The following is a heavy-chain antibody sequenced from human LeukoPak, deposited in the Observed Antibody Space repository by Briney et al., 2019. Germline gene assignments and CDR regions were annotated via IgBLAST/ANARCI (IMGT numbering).Heavy chain of an antibody. CDR1: GGSISSGGYY. CDR2: IYYSGST. J-gene: IGHJ4*02. D-gene: IGHD3-22*01. V-gene: IGHV4-61*08. Sequence: PSETLSLTCTVSGGSISSGGYYWSWIRQPPGKGLEWIGYIYYSGSTNYNPSLKSRVTISVDTSKNQFSLKLSSVTAADTAVYYCARHQYYYDRVDYWGQGTLVTVSS. CDR3: ARHQYYYDRVDY.